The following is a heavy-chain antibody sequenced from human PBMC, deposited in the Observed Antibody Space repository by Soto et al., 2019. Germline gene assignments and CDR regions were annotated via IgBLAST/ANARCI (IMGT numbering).Heavy chain of an antibody. CDR1: GGTFSSYA. CDR2: IILNYGTE. V-gene: IGHV1-69*06. Sequence: QVQLVQSGAEVTQPGSSVKVSCKDSGGTFSSYAISWVRQAPGQGLEWLGGIILNYGTENSEQKFQGRVPITADKSTSTAYMELSGLRSEDTAVYCCAREARGYGGYETLNRFDYLGQGTLVAVSS. D-gene: IGHD5-12*01. J-gene: IGHJ4*02. CDR3: AREARGYGGYETLNRFDY.